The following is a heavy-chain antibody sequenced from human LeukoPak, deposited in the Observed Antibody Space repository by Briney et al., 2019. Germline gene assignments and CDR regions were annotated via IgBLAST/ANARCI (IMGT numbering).Heavy chain of an antibody. D-gene: IGHD3-10*01. J-gene: IGHJ5*02. Sequence: GGSLRLSCAASGFTFDDYAMHWVRQAPGKGLEWVSGISWNSGSIGYADSVKGRFTISRDNAKNSLYLQMNSLRAEDTALYYRAKDYGSGSYNSWFDPWGQGTLVTVSS. CDR1: GFTFDDYA. V-gene: IGHV3-9*01. CDR2: ISWNSGSI. CDR3: AKDYGSGSYNSWFDP.